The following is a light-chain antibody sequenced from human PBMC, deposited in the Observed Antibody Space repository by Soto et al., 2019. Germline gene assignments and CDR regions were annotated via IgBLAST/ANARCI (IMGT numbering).Light chain of an antibody. CDR2: GAS. CDR3: QQYGSSPQT. Sequence: EIVLTQSPGTLSLSPGERATLSCRASQSVSSSYLAWYQQKPCQAPRLLIYGASSRATGIPDRFSGSGSGTDFTLTISRLEPEDFAVYYYQQYGSSPQTFGQGTKVEIK. J-gene: IGKJ1*01. CDR1: QSVSSSY. V-gene: IGKV3-20*01.